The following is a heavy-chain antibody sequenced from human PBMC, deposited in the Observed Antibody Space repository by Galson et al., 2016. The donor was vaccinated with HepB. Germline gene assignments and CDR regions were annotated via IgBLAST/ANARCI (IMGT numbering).Heavy chain of an antibody. D-gene: IGHD4-17*01. CDR2: INHSGST. CDR3: ASGDYGDYGNDY. J-gene: IGHJ4*02. CDR1: GGSFSGYY. Sequence: SETLSLTCAVYGGSFSGYYWSWIRQPPGKGLEWIGEINHSGSTNYNPSLKSRVTISVDTSKSQFSLKLSSVTAADTAVYYCASGDYGDYGNDYWGQGTLVTVSS. V-gene: IGHV4-34*01.